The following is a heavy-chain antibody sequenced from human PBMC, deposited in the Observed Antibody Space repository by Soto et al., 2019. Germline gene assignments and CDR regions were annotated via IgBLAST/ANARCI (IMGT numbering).Heavy chain of an antibody. CDR3: ARGWQRVTGTYDS. D-gene: IGHD1-1*01. V-gene: IGHV4-31*03. CDR2: IYYSGTT. Sequence: QVQLQQSGPGLVKPSQTLSLTCSVPDGSGSSDCDYWHWIRQRPGKGLEWMGYIYYSGTTYYNPSLTGRVAISVDTSKNHLFLTLTSVTAADTAVYYCARGWQRVTGTYDSWGQGTLVTVSS. CDR1: DGSGSSDCDY. J-gene: IGHJ5*01.